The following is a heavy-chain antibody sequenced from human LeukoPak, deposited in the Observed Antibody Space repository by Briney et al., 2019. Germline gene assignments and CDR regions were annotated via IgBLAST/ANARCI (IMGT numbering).Heavy chain of an antibody. CDR2: ISGSGGST. J-gene: IGHJ4*02. D-gene: IGHD6-19*01. V-gene: IGHV3-23*01. CDR1: GFTFSSYG. Sequence: GGSLRLSCAASGFTFSSYGMSWVRQAPGKGLEWVSAISGSGGSTYYADSVKGRFTISRDNSKNTLYLQMNSLRAEDTAVYYCAKDQIAVAGTGSSVYWGQGTLVTVSS. CDR3: AKDQIAVAGTGSSVY.